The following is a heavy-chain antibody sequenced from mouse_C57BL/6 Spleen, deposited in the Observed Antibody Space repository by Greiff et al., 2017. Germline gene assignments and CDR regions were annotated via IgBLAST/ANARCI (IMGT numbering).Heavy chain of an antibody. Sequence: VQLQQSGPELVKPGASVKISCKASGYTFTDYYMNWVKQSHGKSLEWIGDINPNNGGTSYNQKFKGKATLTGDKSSSTAYMELCSLTSEDSAVYYCAGFFDYGGQGTTLTVSS. J-gene: IGHJ2*01. D-gene: IGHD2-2*01. CDR2: INPNNGGT. CDR3: AGFFDY. V-gene: IGHV1-26*01. CDR1: GYTFTDYY.